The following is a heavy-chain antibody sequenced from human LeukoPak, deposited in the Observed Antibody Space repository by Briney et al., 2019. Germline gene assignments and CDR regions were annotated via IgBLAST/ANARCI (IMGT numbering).Heavy chain of an antibody. J-gene: IGHJ4*02. CDR2: MWYDGSKE. CDR3: ARDLSFGSLDF. V-gene: IGHV3-33*01. CDR1: GFTLSSHG. D-gene: IGHD1-26*01. Sequence: PGGSLRLSCAASGFTLSSHGMHWVRQAPGKGLEWVAGMWYDGSKEDYADSVEGRFTISRDMSKNTLNLQMNSLRVEDTAMFYCARDLSFGSLDFRGQGTLVTVSP.